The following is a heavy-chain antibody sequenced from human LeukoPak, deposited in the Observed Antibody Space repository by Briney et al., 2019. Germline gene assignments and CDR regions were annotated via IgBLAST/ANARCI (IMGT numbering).Heavy chain of an antibody. D-gene: IGHD6-13*01. CDR3: ARDGGYSSSWYGDYYYGMDV. CDR1: GFTFSSYG. CDR2: IWYDGSNK. J-gene: IGHJ6*02. V-gene: IGHV3-33*01. Sequence: GGSLRLSCAASGFTFSSYGVHWVRQAPGKGLEWGAVIWYDGSNKYYADSVKGRFTISRDNSKNTLYLQMNSLRAEDTAVYYCARDGGYSSSWYGDYYYGMDVWGQGTTVTVSS.